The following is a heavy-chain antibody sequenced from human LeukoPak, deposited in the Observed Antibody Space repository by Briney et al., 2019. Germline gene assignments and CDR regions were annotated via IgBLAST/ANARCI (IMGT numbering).Heavy chain of an antibody. CDR3: AKDVGPGYCNGGNCYLGWDAFDI. Sequence: PGGSLRLSCVASGFTFRDYAINWVRQAPGKGLEWVSAISSSGGSIYYTDSAKGRFTISRDNSKNTVYLQMNSLRGEDTALYYCAKDVGPGYCNGGNCYLGWDAFDIWGQGTMVTVSS. D-gene: IGHD2-15*01. CDR1: GFTFRDYA. CDR2: ISSSGGSI. J-gene: IGHJ3*02. V-gene: IGHV3-23*01.